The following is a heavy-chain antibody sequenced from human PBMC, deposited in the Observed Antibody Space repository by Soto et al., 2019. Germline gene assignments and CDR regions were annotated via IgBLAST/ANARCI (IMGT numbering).Heavy chain of an antibody. V-gene: IGHV4-34*01. Sequence: PSETLSLTCAVSGGSFSGYIWTWIRQTPGKGLQWIGQINHSGSSIYNPSLKNRVTISTMSNNKFSLELSSVTAADTAVYYCTRGLFSGSSYSGSWYYFDSWGQGTMVTVYS. CDR1: GGSFSGYI. CDR2: INHSGSS. CDR3: TRGLFSGSSYSGSWYYFDS. J-gene: IGHJ4*02. D-gene: IGHD1-26*01.